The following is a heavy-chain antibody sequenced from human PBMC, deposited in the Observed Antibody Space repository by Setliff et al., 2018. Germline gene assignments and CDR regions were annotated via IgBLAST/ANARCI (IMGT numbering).Heavy chain of an antibody. J-gene: IGHJ4*02. CDR1: GGSFSGYY. D-gene: IGHD3-22*01. Sequence: LSLTCTVSGGSFSGYYWNWIRQPPGKGLEWIGEINRRGSSKYNPSLKSRVTISVDTSKNQFSLKVSSVTAADTAVYYRARGPRYDYESSGYHYMKRFDYWGQGTLVTVSS. CDR2: INRRGSS. V-gene: IGHV4-34*01. CDR3: ARGPRYDYESSGYHYMKRFDY.